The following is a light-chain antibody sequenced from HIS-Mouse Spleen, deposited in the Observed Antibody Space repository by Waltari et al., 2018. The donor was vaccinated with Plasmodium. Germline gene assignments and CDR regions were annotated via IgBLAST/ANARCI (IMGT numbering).Light chain of an antibody. CDR3: QQRSNWPRFT. CDR1: QSVSSY. V-gene: IGKV3-11*01. CDR2: DAS. Sequence: EIVLTQSPATLSLSPGERATLSCRASQSVSSYVAWYQQKPGKAPRLLIYDASNRATGIPARFSGSGSGTDFTLTISSLEPEDFAVYYCQQRSNWPRFTFGPGTKVDIK. J-gene: IGKJ3*01.